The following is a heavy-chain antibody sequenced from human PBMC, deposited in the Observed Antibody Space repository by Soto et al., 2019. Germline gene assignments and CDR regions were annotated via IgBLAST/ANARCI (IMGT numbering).Heavy chain of an antibody. D-gene: IGHD6-19*01. CDR3: ASSGDSSGWYGAGHGGYYYYYMDV. Sequence: ASVKVSCKASGYTFTSYYMHWVRQAPGQGLEWMGIINPSGGSTSYAQKFQGRVTMTRDTSTSTVYMELSSLRSEETAVYYCASSGDSSGWYGAGHGGYYYYYMDVWGKGTTVTVSS. V-gene: IGHV1-46*03. CDR1: GYTFTSYY. J-gene: IGHJ6*03. CDR2: INPSGGST.